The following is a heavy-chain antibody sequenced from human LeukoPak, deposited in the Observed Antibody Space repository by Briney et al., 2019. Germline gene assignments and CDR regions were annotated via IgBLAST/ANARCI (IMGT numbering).Heavy chain of an antibody. CDR2: INHSGST. CDR3: ARDVYYYDSSGYHLFDY. Sequence: PSETLSLTCVVYGGSFSGYYWSWIRQPPGKGLEWIGEINHSGSTNNNPSLKSRVTVSVDTSKNQFSLKLSSVTAADTAVYYCARDVYYYDSSGYHLFDYWGQGTLVTVSS. J-gene: IGHJ4*02. CDR1: GGSFSGYY. V-gene: IGHV4-34*01. D-gene: IGHD3-22*01.